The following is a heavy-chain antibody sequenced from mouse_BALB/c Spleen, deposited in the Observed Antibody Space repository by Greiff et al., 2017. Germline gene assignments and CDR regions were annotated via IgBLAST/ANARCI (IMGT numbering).Heavy chain of an antibody. Sequence: EVQRVESGTVLARPGASVKMSCKASGYTFTSYWMHWVKQRPGQGLEWIGAIYPGNSDTSYNQKFKGKAKLTAVTSTSTAYMELSSLTNEDSAVHYCTRLDGYYFDYWGQGTTLTVSS. V-gene: IGHV1-5*01. CDR1: GYTFTSYW. CDR2: IYPGNSDT. J-gene: IGHJ2*01. CDR3: TRLDGYYFDY.